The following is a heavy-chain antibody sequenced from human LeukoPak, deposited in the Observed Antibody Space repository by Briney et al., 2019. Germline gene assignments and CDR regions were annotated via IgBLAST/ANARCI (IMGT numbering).Heavy chain of an antibody. D-gene: IGHD4-23*01. CDR2: IYYSGST. CDR3: ARMRGLRWLWERGGTRREAFDP. Sequence: SETLSLTCTVSGGSISSSSYYWGWIRQPPGKGLEWIGSIYYSGSTYYNPSLKSRVTISVDTSKNQFSLKLSSVTAADTAVYYCARMRGLRWLWERGGTRREAFDPWGQGTLVTVSS. J-gene: IGHJ5*02. V-gene: IGHV4-39*07. CDR1: GGSISSSSYY.